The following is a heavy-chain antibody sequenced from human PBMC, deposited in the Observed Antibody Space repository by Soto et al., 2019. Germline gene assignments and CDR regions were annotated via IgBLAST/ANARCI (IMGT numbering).Heavy chain of an antibody. Sequence: ESGGGVVQPGRSLRLSCAASGFTFSSYGMHWVRQAPGKGLEWVAVISYDGSNKYYADSVKGRFTISRDNSKNTLYLQMTRLRAEDTAVYYCATPWSGYSGYDYGDLENYWGQGTLVTVSS. CDR1: GFTFSSYG. CDR2: ISYDGSNK. D-gene: IGHD5-12*01. CDR3: ATPWSGYSGYDYGDLENY. V-gene: IGHV3-30*03. J-gene: IGHJ4*02.